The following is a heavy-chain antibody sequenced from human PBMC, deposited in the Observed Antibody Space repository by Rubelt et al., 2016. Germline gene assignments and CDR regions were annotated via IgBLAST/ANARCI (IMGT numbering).Heavy chain of an antibody. Sequence: QVQLVQSGAEVKKPGASVKVSCKASGYTFTSYGISWVRQAPGQGLEWMGWISAYNGNTTMAKKLQGRVTLTTDQSTRPADMGLRSLRSDDTAGDYCARRVGSGYSLWGQGTLVTVSS. J-gene: IGHJ4*02. CDR2: ISAYNGNT. CDR3: ARRVGSGYSL. CDR1: GYTFTSYG. V-gene: IGHV1-18*01. D-gene: IGHD3-3*01.